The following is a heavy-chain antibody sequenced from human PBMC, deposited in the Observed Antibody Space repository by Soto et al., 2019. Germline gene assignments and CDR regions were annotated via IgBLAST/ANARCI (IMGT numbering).Heavy chain of an antibody. CDR2: ISWNSGSI. V-gene: IGHV3-9*01. CDR1: GFTFDDYA. Sequence: GGSLRLSCAASGFTFDDYAMHWVRQAPGKGLEWVSGISWNSGSIGYAGSVKGRFTISRGNAKNSLYLQMNSLRAEDTALYYCAKDKSSTPPYYGMDVWGQGTTVTVSS. D-gene: IGHD2-2*01. J-gene: IGHJ6*02. CDR3: AKDKSSTPPYYGMDV.